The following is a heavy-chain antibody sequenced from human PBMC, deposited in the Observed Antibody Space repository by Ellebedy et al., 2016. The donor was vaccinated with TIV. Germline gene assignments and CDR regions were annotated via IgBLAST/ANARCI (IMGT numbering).Heavy chain of an antibody. CDR3: ARPTTPVRHDAFDI. D-gene: IGHD4-17*01. CDR1: GYSISSGYY. Sequence: SETLSLTCTVSGYSISSGYYWAWIRQPPGKGLEWIGSIYRIEHTYYNPSLKSRVTISMDTSKNQFSLKLNSVTAADTAVYYCARPTTPVRHDAFDIWGQGTMLTVSS. CDR2: IYRIEHT. J-gene: IGHJ3*02. V-gene: IGHV4-38-2*02.